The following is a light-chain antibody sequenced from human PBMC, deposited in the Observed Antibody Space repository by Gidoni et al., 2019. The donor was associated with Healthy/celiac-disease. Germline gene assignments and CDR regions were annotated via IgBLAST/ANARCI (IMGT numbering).Light chain of an antibody. CDR2: AAS. V-gene: IGKV1-9*01. J-gene: IGKJ3*01. CDR3: QQLNTYPFT. Sequence: DIQLTQSPSFLSASVGDRVTITCRASQGISSYLAWYQQKPGKAPKLLTYAASTLQSGVPSRFSGSGSGTEFTLTISSLQPEDFATYYCQQLNTYPFTFGPXTKVDIK. CDR1: QGISSY.